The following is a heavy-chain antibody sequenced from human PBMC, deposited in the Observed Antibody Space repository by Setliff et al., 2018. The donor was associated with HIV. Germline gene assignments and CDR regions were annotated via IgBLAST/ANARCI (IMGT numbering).Heavy chain of an antibody. CDR2: IYTSESA. D-gene: IGHD1-26*01. Sequence: KTSETLSLTCAVYGGSFSGYYWSWIRQPAGKGLEWIGRIYTSESANYNPSLKSRVTMSVDTSRNHFSLKLTSVTAADTAFYYCARVLVGATMTYFDLWGRGTLVTVSS. J-gene: IGHJ2*01. V-gene: IGHV4-59*10. CDR1: GGSFSGYY. CDR3: ARVLVGATMTYFDL.